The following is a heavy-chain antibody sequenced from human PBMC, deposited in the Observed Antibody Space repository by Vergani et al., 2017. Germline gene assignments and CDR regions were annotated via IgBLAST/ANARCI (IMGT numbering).Heavy chain of an antibody. CDR3: ARGLKTLDVATLGY. Sequence: EVQLVESGGGLVKPGGSLRLSCAASGFPFSRYRMNWVRQAPGKGLEWVSSISSSSSYIYYADSVKGRFTISRDNAKNSLYLQMHSLRAEDTAVYYCARGLKTLDVATLGYWGQGTLVTVSS. V-gene: IGHV3-21*01. J-gene: IGHJ4*02. CDR1: GFPFSRYR. CDR2: ISSSSSYI. D-gene: IGHD5-12*01.